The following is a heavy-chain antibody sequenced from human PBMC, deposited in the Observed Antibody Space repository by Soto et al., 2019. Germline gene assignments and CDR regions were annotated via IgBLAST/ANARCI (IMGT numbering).Heavy chain of an antibody. CDR2: ISGSGGST. V-gene: IGHV3-23*01. J-gene: IGHJ5*02. CDR3: AKRGGYCSGCSCSLNWFDP. CDR1: GFTFSSYA. Sequence: GGSLRLSCAASGFTFSSYAMSWVRQAPGKGLEWVSAISGSGGSTYYSDSVKGRFTISRYNSKNTLYLQMNSLRAEDTAVYYCAKRGGYCSGCSCSLNWFDPLGQGTLVTVSS. D-gene: IGHD2-15*01.